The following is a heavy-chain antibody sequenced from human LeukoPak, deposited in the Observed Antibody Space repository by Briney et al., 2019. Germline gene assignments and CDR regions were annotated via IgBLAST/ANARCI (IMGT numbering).Heavy chain of an antibody. D-gene: IGHD3-22*01. Sequence: GGSLRLSCAASGFTFSSYAMSWFRQAPAEGLEWVSAISGSGGSTYYADSVKGRFTISRDNSKNTLYLQMNSLRAEDTAVYYCASGITMIVVVTPHNAFDTWGQGTMVTVSS. V-gene: IGHV3-23*01. CDR1: GFTFSSYA. CDR2: ISGSGGST. J-gene: IGHJ3*02. CDR3: ASGITMIVVVTPHNAFDT.